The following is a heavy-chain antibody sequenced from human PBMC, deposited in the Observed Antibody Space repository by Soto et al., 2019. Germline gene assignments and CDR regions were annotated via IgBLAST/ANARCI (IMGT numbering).Heavy chain of an antibody. CDR2: IRSTSDDT. CDR1: AFRFLDYR. CDR3: ASDHQCAFDF. D-gene: IGHD6-19*01. V-gene: IGHV3-48*02. J-gene: IGHJ4*02. Sequence: GRSARVSCVTYAFRFLDYRMNGVRQARGKGLEWLSNIRSTSDDTYYAESLQGRFTISRDIARKSFYLQMNSLRHEDTAVYHCASDHQCAFDFWGQGVMVTVSS.